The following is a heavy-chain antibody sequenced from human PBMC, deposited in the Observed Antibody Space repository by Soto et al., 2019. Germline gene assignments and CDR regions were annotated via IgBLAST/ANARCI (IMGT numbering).Heavy chain of an antibody. D-gene: IGHD3-16*01. CDR3: ATTERGTYYSGRDV. CDR2: IIPIFGTA. V-gene: IGHV1-69*12. J-gene: IGHJ6*04. Sequence: QVQLVQSGAEVKKPGSSVKVSCKASGGTFSSYAISWVRQAPGQGLEWMGGIIPIFGTANYAQKFQGRVTIPGDESTSTAKREWSSLRSEDTAVYYGATTERGTYYSGRDVGGKGTTVTVSS. CDR1: GGTFSSYA.